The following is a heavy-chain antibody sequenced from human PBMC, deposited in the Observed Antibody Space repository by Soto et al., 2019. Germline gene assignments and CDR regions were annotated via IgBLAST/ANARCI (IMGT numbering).Heavy chain of an antibody. V-gene: IGHV4-39*05. D-gene: IGHD4-17*01. CDR2: IYYSGST. Sequence: QLQLPELGPGPVEPSGTPSPTCTVSGCPIQSSYYYLGWVRQPPGKGLEWIGSIYYSGSTYYHPSLKSRVTISVDTSKNQFSLKLSSVTAADTAVYYCATGLDTVTGGYWGQGTLVTVSS. CDR3: ATGLDTVTGGY. CDR1: GCPIQSSYYY. J-gene: IGHJ4*02.